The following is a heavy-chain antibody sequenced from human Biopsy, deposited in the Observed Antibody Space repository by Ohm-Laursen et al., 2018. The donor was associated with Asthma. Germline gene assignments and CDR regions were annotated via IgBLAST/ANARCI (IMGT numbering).Heavy chain of an antibody. CDR1: SGSGGYMRSGNYY. CDR2: IYYSGTT. J-gene: IGHJ6*02. V-gene: IGHV4-39*01. CDR3: VRGSSSWHHGPFHYYYGLDV. Sequence: PSQTLSLTCSLSSGSGGYMRSGNYYWGWICQPPGKGLEWIGSIYYSGTTYYNPSLESRVTVSADTSKNQFSLKLTSVTAADTAVYYCVRGSSSWHHGPFHYYYGLDVWGQGTTATVSS. D-gene: IGHD6-13*01.